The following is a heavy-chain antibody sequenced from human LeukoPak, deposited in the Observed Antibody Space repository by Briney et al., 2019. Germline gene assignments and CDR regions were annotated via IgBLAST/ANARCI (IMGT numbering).Heavy chain of an antibody. Sequence: ASVKVSCKASGYTFTSYGISWVRQAPGQGLEWMGWISAYNGNTNYAQKLRGRVTMTTDTSTSTAYMELRSLRSDDTAVYYCARDSCSGGSCYFDYWGQGTLVTVSS. CDR3: ARDSCSGGSCYFDY. D-gene: IGHD2-15*01. J-gene: IGHJ4*02. CDR2: ISAYNGNT. V-gene: IGHV1-18*01. CDR1: GYTFTSYG.